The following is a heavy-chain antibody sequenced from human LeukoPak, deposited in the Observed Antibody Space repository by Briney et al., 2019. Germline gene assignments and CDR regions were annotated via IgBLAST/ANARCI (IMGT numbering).Heavy chain of an antibody. J-gene: IGHJ6*02. CDR1: GFTFSDYY. CDR3: ARLYYYYGMDV. Sequence: GGSLRLSCAASGFTFSDYYMSWIRQAPGKGLEWVSYISSSSSYTNYADSVKGRFTISRDNAKNSLYLQMNSLRAEDTAVYYCARLYYYYGMDVWGQGTTVTVSS. V-gene: IGHV3-11*06. CDR2: ISSSSSYT.